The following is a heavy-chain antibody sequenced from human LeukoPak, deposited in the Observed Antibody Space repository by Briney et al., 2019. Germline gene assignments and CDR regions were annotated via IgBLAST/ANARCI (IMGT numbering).Heavy chain of an antibody. CDR2: INPSGGST. CDR3: ARDNTEYSSGWYGPGYFDY. D-gene: IGHD6-19*01. Sequence: ASVKASCKASGYTFTSYYMHWVRQAPGQGLEWMGIINPSGGSTSYAQKFQGRVTMTRDTSTSTVYMELSSLRSEDTAVYYCARDNTEYSSGWYGPGYFDYWGQGTLVTVSS. J-gene: IGHJ4*02. V-gene: IGHV1-46*01. CDR1: GYTFTSYY.